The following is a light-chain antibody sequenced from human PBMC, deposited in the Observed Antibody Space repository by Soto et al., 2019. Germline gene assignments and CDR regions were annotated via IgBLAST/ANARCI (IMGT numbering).Light chain of an antibody. J-gene: IGLJ3*02. V-gene: IGLV2-14*01. CDR2: EVS. Sequence: QSALTQPASVSGSPGQSITISCTGTSSDVGGYNYVSWYQHHPGKAPKLMIYEVSNRPSGVSGRFSGSKSVNTASLTISGLQAEDEADYYCSSYAGSVWVFGGGTKVTVL. CDR3: SSYAGSVWV. CDR1: SSDVGGYNY.